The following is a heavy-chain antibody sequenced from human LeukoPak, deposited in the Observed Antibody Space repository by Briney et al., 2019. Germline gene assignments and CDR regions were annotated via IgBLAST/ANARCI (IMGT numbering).Heavy chain of an antibody. CDR2: ISSSSSYI. J-gene: IGHJ4*02. Sequence: GGSLRLSCAASGFTFSSYSMNWVRPAPGKGLDWVSSISSSSSYIYYADSVKGRFTISRDNAKNSLYLQMNSLRAEDTAVYYCARVGSSSWYSYDYWGQGTLVTVSS. CDR3: ARVGSSSWYSYDY. D-gene: IGHD6-13*01. CDR1: GFTFSSYS. V-gene: IGHV3-21*01.